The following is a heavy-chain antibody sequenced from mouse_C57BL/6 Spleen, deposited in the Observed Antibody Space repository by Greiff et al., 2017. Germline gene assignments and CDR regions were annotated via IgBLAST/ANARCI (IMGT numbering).Heavy chain of an antibody. CDR2: INPNNGGT. CDR1: GYTFTDYN. Sequence: VHVKQSGPELVKPGASVKMSCKASGYTFTDYNMHWVKQSHGKSLEWIGYINPNNGGTSYNQKFKGKATLTVNKSSSTAYMELRSLTSEDSAVYYCARGGIITTVVASYWYFDVWGTGTTVTVSS. J-gene: IGHJ1*03. V-gene: IGHV1-22*01. D-gene: IGHD1-1*01. CDR3: ARGGIITTVVASYWYFDV.